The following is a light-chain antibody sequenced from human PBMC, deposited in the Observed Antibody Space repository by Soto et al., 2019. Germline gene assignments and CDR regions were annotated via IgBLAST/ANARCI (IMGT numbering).Light chain of an antibody. CDR2: EGS. CDR1: SSDVGSYNL. J-gene: IGLJ1*01. V-gene: IGLV2-23*01. CDR3: CSYAGSSTPFV. Sequence: QSALTQPASVSGSPGQSITISCTGTSSDVGSYNLVSWYQQHPGKAPKLMIYEGSKRPSGVSNRFSGSKSGNTASLTISGPQAEHEADYYCCSYAGSSTPFVFGTGTKLTVL.